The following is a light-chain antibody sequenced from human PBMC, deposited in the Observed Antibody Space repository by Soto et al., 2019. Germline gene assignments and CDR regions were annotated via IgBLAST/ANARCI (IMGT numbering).Light chain of an antibody. Sequence: DIQMTQSPSTLSASEGDRVTITCRARQSINNALAWFQQNPGKAPNLLIYEASNLQSGVPSRFSGSQSGTELTLNISILQTADFATYYCQQSSLSPVTFGQG. CDR2: EAS. CDR1: QSINNA. CDR3: QQSSLSPVT. J-gene: IGKJ1*01. V-gene: IGKV1-5*03.